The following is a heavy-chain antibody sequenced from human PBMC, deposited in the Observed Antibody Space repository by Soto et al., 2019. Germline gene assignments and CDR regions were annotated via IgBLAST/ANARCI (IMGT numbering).Heavy chain of an antibody. CDR3: ARRSIFTWSDAFGI. Sequence: QVELVQSGAEVKKPGASVKVSCKAAGYTFTSYYMHWVPQAPGQGLERMGFINPSGGITTYAQKLQDRGTMASDTSKSTVYMEVRSMMSEYTVVYYCARRSIFTWSDAFGIWGQGTMVTVSA. D-gene: IGHD3-3*01. CDR2: INPSGGIT. V-gene: IGHV1-46*01. CDR1: GYTFTSYY. J-gene: IGHJ3*02.